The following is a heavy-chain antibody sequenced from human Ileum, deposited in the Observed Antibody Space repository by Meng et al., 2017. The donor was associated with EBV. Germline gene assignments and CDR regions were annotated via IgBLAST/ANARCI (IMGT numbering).Heavy chain of an antibody. Sequence: QAQPQEPGQRRVKPSQTLSLTCGVSGASNSSGGYHWRWFSQPPGKVLEWTGYNFISGSPYYTPSLKNRITMQVDPSKNQFSLNLKSVTAAHTAVYYCASYSEGGGGLGYWGQGTLVTVSS. V-gene: IGHV4-30-4*01. CDR2: NFISGSP. CDR3: ASYSEGGGGLGY. J-gene: IGHJ4*02. D-gene: IGHD2-15*01. CDR1: GASNSSGGYH.